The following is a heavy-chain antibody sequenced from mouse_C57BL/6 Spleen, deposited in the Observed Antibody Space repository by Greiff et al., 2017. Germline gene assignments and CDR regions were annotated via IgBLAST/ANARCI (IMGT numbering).Heavy chain of an antibody. CDR3: ARGYYYGSSPYYFDY. D-gene: IGHD1-1*01. CDR1: GYTFTSYW. Sequence: VQGVESGAELVKPGASVKLSCKASGYTFTSYWMHWVKQRPGRGLEWIGRIDPNSGGTKYNEKFKSKATLTVDKPSSTAYMQLSSLTSEDSAVYYCARGYYYGSSPYYFDYWGQGTTLTVSS. CDR2: IDPNSGGT. J-gene: IGHJ2*01. V-gene: IGHV1-72*01.